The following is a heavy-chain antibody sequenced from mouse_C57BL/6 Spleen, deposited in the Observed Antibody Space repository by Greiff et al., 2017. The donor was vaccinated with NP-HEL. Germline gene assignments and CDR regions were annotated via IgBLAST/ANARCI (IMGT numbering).Heavy chain of an antibody. CDR3: ARTPDGYYPYYFDY. CDR2: ISSGSSTI. V-gene: IGHV5-17*01. D-gene: IGHD2-3*01. CDR1: GFTFSDYG. Sequence: EVKVEESGGGLVKPGGSLKLSCAASGFTFSDYGMHWVRQAPEKGLEWVAYISSGSSTIYYADTVKGRFTISRDNAKNTLFLQMTSLRSEDTAMYYCARTPDGYYPYYFDYWGQGTTLTVSS. J-gene: IGHJ2*01.